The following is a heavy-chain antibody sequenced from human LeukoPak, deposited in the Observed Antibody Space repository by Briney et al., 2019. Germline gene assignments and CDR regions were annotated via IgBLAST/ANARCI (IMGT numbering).Heavy chain of an antibody. D-gene: IGHD2-15*01. CDR3: AQTRFISPRYCFDY. Sequence: GGSLRLSCAASGFTFSNYAMSWVRQAQGQGLELVSGIGNSGTSTYYADSVKGRLTISRDNSKDTLFLQMNSLRAEDTAVYFCAQTRFISPRYCFDYWGQGTLVTVSS. CDR2: IGNSGTST. V-gene: IGHV3-23*01. J-gene: IGHJ4*02. CDR1: GFTFSNYA.